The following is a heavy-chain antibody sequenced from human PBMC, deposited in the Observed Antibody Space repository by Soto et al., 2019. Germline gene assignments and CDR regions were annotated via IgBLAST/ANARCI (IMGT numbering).Heavy chain of an antibody. CDR3: ARDSSGPGYSYGKFDY. Sequence: XLSLTCTVSGVSVSTGGYFWTWIRQHPGKGLEWIGNIYYRGMTYYNPSLRGRVSISLDPSESQFSLKLNSVTAADTAVYYCARDSSGPGYSYGKFDYWGQGALVTVSS. J-gene: IGHJ4*02. CDR2: IYYRGMT. V-gene: IGHV4-31*03. CDR1: GVSVSTGGYF. D-gene: IGHD5-18*01.